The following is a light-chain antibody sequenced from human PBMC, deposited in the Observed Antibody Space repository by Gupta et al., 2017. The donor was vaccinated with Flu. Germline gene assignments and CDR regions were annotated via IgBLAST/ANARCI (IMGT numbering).Light chain of an antibody. V-gene: IGKV1-5*03. J-gene: IGKJ1*01. Sequence: GDRFTISCRASQSINIWLAWYQQKPGKAPNLLIYKASILGSGVSSRFSGSGSVTDFTLTISSLQPDDFGTYYCQQYSRYWTFGPGTKVEIK. CDR2: KAS. CDR1: QSINIW. CDR3: QQYSRYWT.